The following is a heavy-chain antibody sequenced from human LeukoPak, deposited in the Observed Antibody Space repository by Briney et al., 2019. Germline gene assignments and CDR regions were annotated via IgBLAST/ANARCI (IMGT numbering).Heavy chain of an antibody. Sequence: GESLKISCKGSGYSFTSYWIGWVRQMPGKGLEWMGIIYPSDSDTRYSPSFQGQVTISADKSISTAYLQWSSLKASDTAMYYCARHVSWGIAAAVNAFDIWGQGTMVTVSS. J-gene: IGHJ3*02. CDR3: ARHVSWGIAAAVNAFDI. D-gene: IGHD6-13*01. CDR1: GYSFTSYW. V-gene: IGHV5-51*01. CDR2: IYPSDSDT.